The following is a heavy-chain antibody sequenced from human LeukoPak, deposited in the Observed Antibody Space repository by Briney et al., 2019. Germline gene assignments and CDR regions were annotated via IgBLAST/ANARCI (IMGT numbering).Heavy chain of an antibody. CDR2: ISGSGGST. V-gene: IGHV3-23*01. D-gene: IGHD3-3*01. Sequence: PGGSLRLSCAASGFTFSSYAMSWVRQAPGKGLEWVSAISGSGGSTYYADSVKGRFTISRDNSKNTLYLQKNSLRAEDTAVYYCAKGRFLEWLLIDYWGQGTLVTVYS. J-gene: IGHJ4*02. CDR3: AKGRFLEWLLIDY. CDR1: GFTFSSYA.